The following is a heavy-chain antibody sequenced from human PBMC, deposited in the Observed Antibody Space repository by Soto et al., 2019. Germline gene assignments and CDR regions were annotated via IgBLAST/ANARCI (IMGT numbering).Heavy chain of an antibody. Sequence: GGSLRLSCAASGFTFSSYSMNWVRQAPGKGLEWVSSISSSSSYIYYADSVKGRFTISRDNAKNSLYLQMNSLRAEDTAVYYCARDLPADAFDIWGQGTMVTVSS. CDR1: GFTFSSYS. CDR2: ISSSSSYI. J-gene: IGHJ3*02. CDR3: ARDLPADAFDI. V-gene: IGHV3-21*01.